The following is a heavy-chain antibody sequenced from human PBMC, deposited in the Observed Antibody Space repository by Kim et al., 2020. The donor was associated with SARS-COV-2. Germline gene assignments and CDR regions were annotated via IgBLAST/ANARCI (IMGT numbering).Heavy chain of an antibody. CDR3: ARHKLGYCSSTSCFDAFDI. V-gene: IGHV4-39*01. J-gene: IGHJ3*02. CDR1: GGSISSSSYY. Sequence: SETLSLTCTVSGGSISSSSYYWGGIRKPPGKGLEWIGGIYFSGSTYYNPPLKSRVTISVDTSKNQFSLKLSSVTAADTAVYYCARHKLGYCSSTSCFDAFDIWGQGTMVTVSS. D-gene: IGHD2-2*01. CDR2: IYFSGST.